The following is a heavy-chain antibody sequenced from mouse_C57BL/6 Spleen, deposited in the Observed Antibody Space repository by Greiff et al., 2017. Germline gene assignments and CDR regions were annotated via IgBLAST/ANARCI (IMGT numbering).Heavy chain of an antibody. CDR1: GYTFTDYY. J-gene: IGHJ4*01. Sequence: VQLQQSGPELVKPGASVKISCKASGYTFTDYYMNWVKQSHGKSLEWIGDINPNNGGTSYNQKFKGKATLTVDTASSTAYMELRSLTSEDSAVYYCARRDYYGSSFAMDYWGQGTSVTVSA. CDR2: INPNNGGT. V-gene: IGHV1-26*01. CDR3: ARRDYYGSSFAMDY. D-gene: IGHD1-1*01.